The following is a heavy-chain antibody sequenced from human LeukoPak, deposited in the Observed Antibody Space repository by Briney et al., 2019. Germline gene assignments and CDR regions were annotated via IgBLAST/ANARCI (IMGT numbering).Heavy chain of an antibody. CDR3: ARAGSSGYVGNYYYYMDV. CDR2: IYYSGST. CDR1: GGSISSHY. J-gene: IGHJ6*03. D-gene: IGHD3-22*01. V-gene: IGHV4-59*11. Sequence: PSETLSLTCTVSGGSISSHYWSWIRQPPGEGLEWIGYIYYSGSTNYNPSLKSRVTISVDTSKNQFSLKLSSVTAADTAVYYCARAGSSGYVGNYYYYMDVWGKGTTVTVSS.